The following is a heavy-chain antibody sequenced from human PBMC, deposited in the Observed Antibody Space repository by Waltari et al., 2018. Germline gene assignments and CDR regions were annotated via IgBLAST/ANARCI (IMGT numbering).Heavy chain of an antibody. Sequence: QVQLQQWGAGLLKPSETLSLTCAVYGGSFSGYYWSWIRQPPGKGLEWIGEINHSGSTNYDPSLNSQVTISVDTSKNQFSLKLSSVTAADTAVYYCARRGDYVWGSYRYKGEFDYWGQGTLVTVSS. D-gene: IGHD3-16*02. V-gene: IGHV4-34*01. CDR3: ARRGDYVWGSYRYKGEFDY. CDR1: GGSFSGYY. CDR2: INHSGST. J-gene: IGHJ4*02.